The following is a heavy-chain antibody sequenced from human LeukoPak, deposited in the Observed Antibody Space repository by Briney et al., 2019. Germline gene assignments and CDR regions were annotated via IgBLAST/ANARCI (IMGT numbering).Heavy chain of an antibody. CDR3: ARAAYCGGDCLYDAFDI. J-gene: IGHJ3*02. CDR1: GGSISSYY. Sequence: KSSETLSLTCTVSGGSISSYYWSWIRQPVGKGLGWIGRIYTSGSTNYNPSLKSRVTMSVDTSKNQFSLKLSSVTAADTAVYYCARAAYCGGDCLYDAFDIWGQGTMVTVSS. D-gene: IGHD2-21*02. CDR2: IYTSGST. V-gene: IGHV4-4*07.